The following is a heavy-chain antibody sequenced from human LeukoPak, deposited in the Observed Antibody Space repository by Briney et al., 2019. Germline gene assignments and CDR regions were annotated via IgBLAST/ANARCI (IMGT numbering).Heavy chain of an antibody. D-gene: IGHD3-16*02. CDR1: GGSISSSSYY. CDR2: IYYSGST. J-gene: IGHJ4*02. V-gene: IGHV4-39*07. CDR3: ASDEGGVIF. Sequence: SETLSLTCTVSGGSISSSSYYWGWIRQPPGKGLEWIGSIYYSGSTYYNPPLKSRVTISVDTSKNQFSLKLSSVTAADTAVYYCASDEGGVIFWGQGTLVTVSS.